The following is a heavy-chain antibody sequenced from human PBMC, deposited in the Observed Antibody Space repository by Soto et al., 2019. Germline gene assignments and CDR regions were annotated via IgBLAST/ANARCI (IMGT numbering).Heavy chain of an antibody. CDR3: ARLRETPDY. J-gene: IGHJ4*02. V-gene: IGHV3-7*01. Sequence: HPGXSPRISCSASGFTFSSYWMTWVRQAPGKGLEWVXNINQXEGQKNFVDSXXGRFTISXXNAEKSVYIQMNSMTAEDTAVYYCARLRETPDYWGQGTLVTVSS. CDR1: GFTFSSYW. CDR2: INQXEGQK.